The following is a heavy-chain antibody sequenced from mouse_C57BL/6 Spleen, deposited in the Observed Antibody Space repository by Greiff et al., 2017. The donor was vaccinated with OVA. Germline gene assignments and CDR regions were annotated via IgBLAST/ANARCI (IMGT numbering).Heavy chain of an antibody. Sequence: EVKVVESGGDLVKPGGSLKLSCAASGFTFSSYGMSWVRQTPDKRLEWVATISSGGSYTYYPDSVKGRFTISRDNAKNTLYLQMSRLKSEDTAMYYCARKGYYSNYPWYFDVWGTGTTVTVSS. V-gene: IGHV5-6*01. J-gene: IGHJ1*03. CDR2: ISSGGSYT. CDR3: ARKGYYSNYPWYFDV. D-gene: IGHD2-5*01. CDR1: GFTFSSYG.